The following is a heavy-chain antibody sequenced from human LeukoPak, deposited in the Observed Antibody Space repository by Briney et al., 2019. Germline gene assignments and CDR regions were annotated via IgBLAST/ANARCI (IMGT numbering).Heavy chain of an antibody. CDR2: TYYRSKWYN. D-gene: IGHD4-17*01. Sequence: SQTLSVTCAISGDSVSSNSAAWDWIRQSPSSGLEWLGRTYYRSKWYNDYAVSVKSRITINPDTSKNQFSLQLNSVNPEDTAVYYCARDLMTTVTLEGMDVWGKGTTVTVSS. CDR3: ARDLMTTVTLEGMDV. V-gene: IGHV6-1*01. J-gene: IGHJ6*04. CDR1: GDSVSSNSAA.